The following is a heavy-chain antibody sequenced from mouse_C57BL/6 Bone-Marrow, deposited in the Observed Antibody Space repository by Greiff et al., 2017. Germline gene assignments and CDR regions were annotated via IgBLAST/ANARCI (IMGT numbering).Heavy chain of an antibody. Sequence: QVQLQQPGAKLVKPGASVKLSCKVSGYTFTSYWMHWVKRRPGQGLEWIGMIHPNSGSTNYNEKFKSKATLTVDKSSSTAYMQLSSLTSEDSAVYYCARSGITVVARDYWCQGTSVTLSS. D-gene: IGHD1-1*01. CDR3: ARSGITVVARDY. CDR1: GYTFTSYW. J-gene: IGHJ4*01. V-gene: IGHV1-64*01. CDR2: IHPNSGST.